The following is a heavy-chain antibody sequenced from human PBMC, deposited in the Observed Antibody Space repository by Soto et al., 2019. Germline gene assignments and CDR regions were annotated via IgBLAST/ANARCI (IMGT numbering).Heavy chain of an antibody. Sequence: QITLKESGPTLVKPTQTLTLTCTFSGFSLSTSGVGVGWIRQPPGKALEWLALIYWDDDKRYSPSLKSRLTITNDTSTNQVVLTMTNMDPVDTATYYSAHSSPMVRRVPNCFDPWRQGTLVTVSS. CDR2: IYWDDDK. D-gene: IGHD3-10*01. V-gene: IGHV2-5*02. CDR1: GFSLSTSGVG. CDR3: AHSSPMVRRVPNCFDP. J-gene: IGHJ5*02.